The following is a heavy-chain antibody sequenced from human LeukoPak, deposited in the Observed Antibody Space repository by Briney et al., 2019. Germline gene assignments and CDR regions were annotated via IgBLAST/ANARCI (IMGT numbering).Heavy chain of an antibody. D-gene: IGHD2-21*01. CDR2: ISWNSGSI. CDR1: GFTFDDYA. CDR3: AKDYSYIFY. Sequence: GRSLRLSCAASGFTFDDYAMHWVRQAPGKGLEWVSGISWNSGSIGYADSVKGRFTISRDNAKNSLYLQMNSLRAEDTAVYYCAKDYSYIFYWGQGSLVTVSS. V-gene: IGHV3-9*01. J-gene: IGHJ4*02.